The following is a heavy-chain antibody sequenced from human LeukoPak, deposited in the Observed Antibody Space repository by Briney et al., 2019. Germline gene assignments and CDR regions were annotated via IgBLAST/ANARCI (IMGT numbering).Heavy chain of an antibody. CDR3: AASPDYYDSNGYSYYFDY. V-gene: IGHV1-58*01. Sequence: SVKVSCKASGFTFTSSAVQWVRQPRGQRLEWIGWIVVGSGNTNYAQKFQERVTITRDMSTSTAYMELSSLRSEDTAVYYCAASPDYYDSNGYSYYFDYWGQGTLVTVSS. CDR1: GFTFTSSA. CDR2: IVVGSGNT. J-gene: IGHJ4*02. D-gene: IGHD3-22*01.